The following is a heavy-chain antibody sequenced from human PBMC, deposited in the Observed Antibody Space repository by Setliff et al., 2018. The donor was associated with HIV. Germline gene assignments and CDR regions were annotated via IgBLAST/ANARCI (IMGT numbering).Heavy chain of an antibody. Sequence: LSLTCTVSGGSISSYYWSWIRQPPGKGLVWIGYIYYSGSTNYNPSLKSRVTISVDTSKNHFSLKLRSVTAADTAVYYCAQLGMVDDFDYWGQGTLVTVSS. J-gene: IGHJ4*02. D-gene: IGHD1-1*01. CDR1: GGSISSYY. CDR2: IYYSGST. V-gene: IGHV4-59*01. CDR3: AQLGMVDDFDY.